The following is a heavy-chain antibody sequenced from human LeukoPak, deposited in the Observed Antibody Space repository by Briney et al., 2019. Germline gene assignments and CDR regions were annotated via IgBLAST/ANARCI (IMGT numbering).Heavy chain of an antibody. CDR1: GYTFTSYG. J-gene: IGHJ4*02. V-gene: IGHV1-18*01. Sequence: ASVKVSCKASGYTFTSYGISWVRQAPGQGLEWMGWISAYNGNTNYAQNLQGRVTMTTDTPTSTAYMELRSLRSDDTAVYYCARKYFDWLIDYWGQGTLVTVSS. CDR2: ISAYNGNT. D-gene: IGHD3-9*01. CDR3: ARKYFDWLIDY.